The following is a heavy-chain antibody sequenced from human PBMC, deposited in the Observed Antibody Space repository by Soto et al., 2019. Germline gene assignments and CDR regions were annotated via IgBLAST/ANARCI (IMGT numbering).Heavy chain of an antibody. D-gene: IGHD4-17*01. CDR2: TAYTGNT. CDR3: ASLHDYGDYVPFDY. V-gene: IGHV4-59*12. CDR1: GGSITSYH. J-gene: IGHJ4*02. Sequence: SETLSLTCVVSGGSITSYHWSWVRQFPGKGLEWIAYTAYTGNTNYNPSLQSRVTISVDTSKNQFSLKLSSVTAADTAVYYCASLHDYGDYVPFDYWGQGTLVTVSS.